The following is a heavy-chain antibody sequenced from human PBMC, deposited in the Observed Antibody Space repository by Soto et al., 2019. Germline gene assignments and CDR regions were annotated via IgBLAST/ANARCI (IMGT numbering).Heavy chain of an antibody. Sequence: KASETLSLTCTVSGGSISIYYWNWIRQPPGKGLEWIGYVHYSGTTSYNPSVESRVTISLDTPKNQFSLRLTSVTAADTAVYYCARRWSGTDYWGQGTLVTVSS. J-gene: IGHJ4*02. CDR1: GGSISIYY. V-gene: IGHV4-59*01. CDR3: ARRWSGTDY. CDR2: VHYSGTT. D-gene: IGHD3-10*01.